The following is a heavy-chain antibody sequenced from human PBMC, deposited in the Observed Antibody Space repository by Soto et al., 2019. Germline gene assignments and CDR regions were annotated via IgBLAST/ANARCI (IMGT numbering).Heavy chain of an antibody. V-gene: IGHV3-7*01. Sequence: GGSLRLSCAASGFTFSSYWMSWVRQAPGKGLEWVANIKQDGSEKYYVDSVKGRFTISRDNAKNSLYLQMNSLRAEDTAVYYCAREVTYDFWSGYGPRYFDYWGQGTLVTVSS. D-gene: IGHD3-3*01. J-gene: IGHJ4*02. CDR3: AREVTYDFWSGYGPRYFDY. CDR2: IKQDGSEK. CDR1: GFTFSSYW.